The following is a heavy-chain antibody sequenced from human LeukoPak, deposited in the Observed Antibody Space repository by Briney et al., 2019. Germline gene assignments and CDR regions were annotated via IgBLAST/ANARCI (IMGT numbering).Heavy chain of an antibody. V-gene: IGHV3-21*01. CDR3: ARGLISSGWYRDGYPSDAFDI. Sequence: GGSLRLSCAASGFTFSSYSMNWVRQAPGKGLEWVSSISSSSSYIYYADSVKGRFTISRDNAKNSLYLQMNSLRAEDTAVYCCARGLISSGWYRDGYPSDAFDIWGQGTMVTVSS. CDR1: GFTFSSYS. D-gene: IGHD6-19*01. J-gene: IGHJ3*02. CDR2: ISSSSSYI.